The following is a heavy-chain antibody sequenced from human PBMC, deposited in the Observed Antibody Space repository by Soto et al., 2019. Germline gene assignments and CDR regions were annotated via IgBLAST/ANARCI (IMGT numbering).Heavy chain of an antibody. D-gene: IGHD3-3*02. CDR2: IGGGDAI. Sequence: VQLLESGGGLVQPGGSLRLSCEASGFTFSNYAMAWVRQTPGEGPEWVSTIGGGDAIFYAESVQGRFIISRDDSRSTMYLQMDNLRVEDTAIYFCAKDSISYNGIYDAFDVWGQGTVVTVSS. V-gene: IGHV3-23*01. CDR3: AKDSISYNGIYDAFDV. J-gene: IGHJ3*01. CDR1: GFTFSNYA.